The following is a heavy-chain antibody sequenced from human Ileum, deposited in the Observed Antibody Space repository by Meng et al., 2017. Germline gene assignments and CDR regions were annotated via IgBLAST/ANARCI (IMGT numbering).Heavy chain of an antibody. J-gene: IGHJ4*02. CDR3: ARVGAVASFDY. Sequence: GHLGQSGAEVKKSGASGKVSGKASGYTFTRYDMHWVRQAPGQGLEWMGIINPSGGSTSYAQKFQGRVTMTRDTSTSTVYMELSSLRSEDTAVYYCARVGAVASFDYWGQGTLVTVSS. V-gene: IGHV1-46*01. CDR1: GYTFTRYD. CDR2: INPSGGST. D-gene: IGHD6-19*01.